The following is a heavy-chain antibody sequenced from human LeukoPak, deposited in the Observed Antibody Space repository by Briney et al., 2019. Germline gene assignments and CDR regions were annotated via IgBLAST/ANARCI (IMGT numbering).Heavy chain of an antibody. CDR3: AKDAWRCSGSSCPQYYYYMDV. Sequence: PGGSLRLSCAASGFTFSTYGIHWVRQAPGKGLEGVAFIRYDGSEKYYADSMKGRFTISRDNSKNTLYLQMNSLRTEDTAVYYCAKDAWRCSGSSCPQYYYYMDVWGKGTTVTVSS. CDR1: GFTFSTYG. CDR2: IRYDGSEK. J-gene: IGHJ6*03. D-gene: IGHD2-15*01. V-gene: IGHV3-30*02.